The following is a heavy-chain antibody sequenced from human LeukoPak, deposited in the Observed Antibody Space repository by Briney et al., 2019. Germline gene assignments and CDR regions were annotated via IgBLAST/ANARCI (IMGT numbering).Heavy chain of an antibody. J-gene: IGHJ4*02. CDR3: ATYAYGGDYGSYYFDY. V-gene: IGHV4-4*02. Sequence: SETLSLTCAVSGGSITSSHWWSWARQPPGKGLEWIGEIYHGGTTNYNPSLESRVIMSVDMSKNQFSLNLSSVTAADTAVYYCATYAYGGDYGSYYFDYWGQGTLVTVSS. CDR1: GGSITSSHW. CDR2: IYHGGTT. D-gene: IGHD4-17*01.